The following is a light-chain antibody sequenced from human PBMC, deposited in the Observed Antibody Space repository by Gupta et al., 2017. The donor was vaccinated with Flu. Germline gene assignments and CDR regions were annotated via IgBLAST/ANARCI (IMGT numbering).Light chain of an antibody. J-gene: IGKJ2*01. V-gene: IGKV1-9*01. Sequence: DIQLTQSPSFLSASVGDRVTITCRASHGISSYVAWLQQKPGEAPKLLIYAASTLQSGVPSRFSGSGSGTEFTLTISILQPEDFATYYGQQRNSYPRTFGQGTKMEIK. CDR3: QQRNSYPRT. CDR1: HGISSY. CDR2: AAS.